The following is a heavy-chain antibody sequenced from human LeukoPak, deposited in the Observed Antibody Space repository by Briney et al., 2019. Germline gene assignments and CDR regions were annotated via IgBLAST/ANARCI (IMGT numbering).Heavy chain of an antibody. V-gene: IGHV3-30*18. Sequence: GGSLRLSCAASGFTFSSYGMHWVRQAPGKGLEWVAVISYDGSNKYYADSVKGRFTISRDNSKNTLYLQMNSLRAEDTAVYYCGKEGVAAAGKGDFDYWGQGTLVTVSS. D-gene: IGHD6-13*01. CDR2: ISYDGSNK. CDR1: GFTFSSYG. CDR3: GKEGVAAAGKGDFDY. J-gene: IGHJ4*02.